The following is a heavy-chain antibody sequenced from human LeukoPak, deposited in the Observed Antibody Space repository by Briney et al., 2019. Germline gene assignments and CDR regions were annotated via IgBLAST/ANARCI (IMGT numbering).Heavy chain of an antibody. V-gene: IGHV3-7*01. CDR3: ARDLSGIAGYTYGRGIDY. D-gene: IGHD5-18*01. CDR2: IKKDGSEK. Sequence: GGSLRLSCAASGFSFTTYWMSWVRQAPGKGLEWVANIKKDGSEKYYVDAVKGRFTISRDNAKTSLYLQMNSLRAEDTAVYYCARDLSGIAGYTYGRGIDYWGQGTLVTVSS. J-gene: IGHJ4*02. CDR1: GFSFTTYW.